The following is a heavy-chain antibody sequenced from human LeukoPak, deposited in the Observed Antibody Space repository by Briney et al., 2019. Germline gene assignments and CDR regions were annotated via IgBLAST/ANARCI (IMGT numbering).Heavy chain of an antibody. Sequence: ASVKVSCKASGYTFTSYGISWVRQAPGQGLEWMGWISAYNGNTNYAQKLQGRVTMTTDTSTSTAYMELRSLRSDDTAVYYCARVKYGDYGNNWLDPWGQGTLVTVSS. J-gene: IGHJ5*02. CDR3: ARVKYGDYGNNWLDP. CDR2: ISAYNGNT. V-gene: IGHV1-18*01. CDR1: GYTFTSYG. D-gene: IGHD4-17*01.